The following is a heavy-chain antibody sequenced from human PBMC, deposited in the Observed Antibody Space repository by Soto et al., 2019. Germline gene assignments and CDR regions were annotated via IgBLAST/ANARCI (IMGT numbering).Heavy chain of an antibody. J-gene: IGHJ6*02. Sequence: PGGSLRLSCVDSGFTFSSCEMNWVRQAPGKGLEWISYINSGGDSFYYAESVKGRFTISRDNAKNSLYLQMNSLRAEDTAVYYCARNIEVVLIYYGMDVWGQGTTVTVSS. CDR3: ARNIEVVLIYYGMDV. CDR1: GFTFSSCE. CDR2: INSGGDSF. V-gene: IGHV3-48*03. D-gene: IGHD2-2*01.